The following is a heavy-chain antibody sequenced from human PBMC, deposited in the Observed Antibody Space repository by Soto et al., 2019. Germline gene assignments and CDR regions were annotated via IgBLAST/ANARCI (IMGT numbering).Heavy chain of an antibody. V-gene: IGHV3-23*01. J-gene: IGHJ4*02. D-gene: IGHD3-3*01. Sequence: PGGSLRLSCAASGFTFSSYAMNWVRQAPGKGLEWVSAISVSGVSTYFADSVKGRFTISRDNSNNTLYLQMNSLRAEDTAVYYCVKGSVDFWSGYMVHWGQGP. CDR3: VKGSVDFWSGYMVH. CDR1: GFTFSSYA. CDR2: ISVSGVST.